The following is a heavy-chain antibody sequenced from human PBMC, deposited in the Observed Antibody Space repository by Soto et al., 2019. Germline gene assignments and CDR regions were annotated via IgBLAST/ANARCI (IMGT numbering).Heavy chain of an antibody. J-gene: IGHJ4*02. CDR3: ARTYDFWTSNDY. Sequence: ASVKVSCKASGYTFTSYAMHWVRQAPGQRLEWMGWINAGNGNTKYSQKFQGRVTITRDTSASTAYMELSSLRSEDTAVYYCARTYDFWTSNDYWGQGTLVTVSS. CDR2: INAGNGNT. D-gene: IGHD3-3*01. V-gene: IGHV1-3*01. CDR1: GYTFTSYA.